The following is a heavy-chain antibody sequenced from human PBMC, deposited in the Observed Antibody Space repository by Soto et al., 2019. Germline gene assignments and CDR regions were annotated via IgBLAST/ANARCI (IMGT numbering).Heavy chain of an antibody. CDR1: GGTFSSYA. V-gene: IGHV1-69*13. J-gene: IGHJ4*02. CDR3: AIEVRRSNQFDH. Sequence: SVKVSCKASGGTFSSYAISWVRQAPGQGLEWMGGIIPIFGTANYAQKFQGRVTITADESTSTAYMELSSLRSEDAAVYYCAIEVRRSNQFDHWGQGTRVTVSS. D-gene: IGHD3-10*01. CDR2: IIPIFGTA.